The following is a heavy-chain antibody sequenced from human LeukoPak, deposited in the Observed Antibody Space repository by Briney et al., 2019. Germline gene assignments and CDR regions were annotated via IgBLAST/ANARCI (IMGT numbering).Heavy chain of an antibody. Sequence: ASVKVSCKASGGTFSSYAISWVRQAPGQGLEWMGWISAYNGNTNYAQKLQGRVTMTTDTSTSTAYMELRSLRSDDTAVYYCARALADFWSGYYTEYYFDYWGQGTLVTVSS. V-gene: IGHV1-18*01. CDR2: ISAYNGNT. D-gene: IGHD3-3*01. J-gene: IGHJ4*02. CDR3: ARALADFWSGYYTEYYFDY. CDR1: GGTFSSYA.